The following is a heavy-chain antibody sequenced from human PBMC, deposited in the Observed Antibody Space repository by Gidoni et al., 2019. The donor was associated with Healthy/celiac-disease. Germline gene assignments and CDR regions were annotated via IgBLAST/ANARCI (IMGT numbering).Heavy chain of an antibody. CDR2: IYYSGST. D-gene: IGHD1-26*01. J-gene: IGHJ4*01. CDR3: ARDGGGSPYYFDY. V-gene: IGHV4-59*01. CDR1: GGSISRFY. Sequence: QVQLHESGPGLVKPSATLSLTYTVYGGSISRFYGHWLRQPPGKGLEWIGYIYYSGSTNYTPSLKCRVTISVDTSKNQFSLKLSSVTAADTALYYFARDGGGSPYYFDYWGHGTLVTVSS.